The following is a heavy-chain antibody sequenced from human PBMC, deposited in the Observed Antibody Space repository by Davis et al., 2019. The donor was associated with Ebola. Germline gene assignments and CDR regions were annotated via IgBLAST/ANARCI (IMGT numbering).Heavy chain of an antibody. J-gene: IGHJ2*01. CDR2: ITSDGSST. CDR1: GFTFRRYW. Sequence: SLKIPCAASGFTFRRYWMHWVRQAPGKGLVWVPRITSDGSSTSYADSVKGRFTISRDNAKNTLYLQMNSLRAEDTDVYYCARDVLWWNGGDSWYFDLWGRGTLVTVSS. CDR3: ARDVLWWNGGDSWYFDL. V-gene: IGHV3-74*01. D-gene: IGHD2-21*01.